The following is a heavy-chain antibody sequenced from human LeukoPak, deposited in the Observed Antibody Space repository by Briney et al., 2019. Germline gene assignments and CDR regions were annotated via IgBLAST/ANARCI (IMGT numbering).Heavy chain of an antibody. CDR2: INHSGST. V-gene: IGHV4-34*01. CDR1: GGSFSDYY. D-gene: IGHD3-3*01. CDR3: ARGPTIRFLEWLGYYYMDV. J-gene: IGHJ6*03. Sequence: SETLSLTCAVYGGSFSDYYWTWIRQPPGEGLEWIGEINHSGSTNYNPSLKSRVTISEDTSSNQFSLKLTSVTAADTAVYYCARGPTIRFLEWLGYYYMDVWGKGTTVTVSS.